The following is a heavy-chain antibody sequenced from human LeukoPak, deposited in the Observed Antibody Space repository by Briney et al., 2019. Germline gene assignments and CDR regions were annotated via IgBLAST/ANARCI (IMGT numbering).Heavy chain of an antibody. J-gene: IGHJ4*02. V-gene: IGHV3-48*01. Sequence: GGSLRLSCAASGFTFSSYSMNWVRQAPGKGLEWVSYISSSSSTIYYADSVKGRFTISRDNAKNSLYLQMNSLRAEDTAVYYCARDHWNYALPFDYWGQGTLVTVSS. D-gene: IGHD1-7*01. CDR1: GFTFSSYS. CDR3: ARDHWNYALPFDY. CDR2: ISSSSSTI.